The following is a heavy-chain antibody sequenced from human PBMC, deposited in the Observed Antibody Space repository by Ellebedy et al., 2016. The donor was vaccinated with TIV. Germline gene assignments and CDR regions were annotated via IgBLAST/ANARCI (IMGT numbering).Heavy chain of an antibody. CDR1: GDSVSRNSAA. V-gene: IGHV6-1*01. D-gene: IGHD1-26*01. J-gene: IGHJ4*02. CDR3: ARDRRDIVGATAGFDY. CDR2: TYYRSKWYN. Sequence: SQTLSLTCAISGDSVSRNSAAWNCIRQSPSRGLEWLGRTYYRSKWYNDYAVSVKSRITINPDTSKNQFSLQLNSVTPEDTAVYYCARDRRDIVGATAGFDYWGQGTLVTVSS.